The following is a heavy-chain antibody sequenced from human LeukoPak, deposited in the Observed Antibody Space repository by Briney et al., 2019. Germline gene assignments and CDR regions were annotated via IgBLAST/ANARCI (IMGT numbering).Heavy chain of an antibody. J-gene: IGHJ4*02. CDR3: AKDPSGRYYFDY. CDR1: GFTFSNYD. Sequence: PGGSLRLSCAASGFTFSNYDMSWVRQAPRQALGKGLEWFSGISASGGSTLYADSVMGRFTISRDNSKNTLYLHMNSLRAEDTAVYYCAKDPSGRYYFDYWGQGTLVSVSS. V-gene: IGHV3-23*01. CDR2: ISASGGST. D-gene: IGHD6-19*01.